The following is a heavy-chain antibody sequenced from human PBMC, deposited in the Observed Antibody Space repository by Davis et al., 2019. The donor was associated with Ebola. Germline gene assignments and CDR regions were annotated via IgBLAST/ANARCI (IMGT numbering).Heavy chain of an antibody. CDR1: EYTLNELS. CDR3: ARSSSWYAAH. Sequence: AASVKVSCKVSEYTLNELSIHWVRQAPGKGLEWMGRFDPEDGERIYAQKFQGRVTMTDDTSTSTAYMELRSLRSDDTAVYYCARSSSWYAAHWGQGTLVTVSS. CDR2: FDPEDGER. J-gene: IGHJ4*02. D-gene: IGHD2-2*01. V-gene: IGHV1-24*01.